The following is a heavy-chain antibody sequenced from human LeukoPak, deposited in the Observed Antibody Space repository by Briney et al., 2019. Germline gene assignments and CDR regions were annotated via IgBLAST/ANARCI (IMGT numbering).Heavy chain of an antibody. V-gene: IGHV1-2*02. CDR1: GYTFTGYY. D-gene: IGHD2-15*01. CDR2: INPNSGGT. Sequence: GASVKVSCKASGYTFTGYYMHWVRQAPGQGLEWMGWINPNSGGTNCAQKFQGRVTMTRDTSISTAYMELSRLRSDDTAVYYCARDAEDIVVVVAASGWFDPWGQGTLVTVSS. CDR3: ARDAEDIVVVVAASGWFDP. J-gene: IGHJ5*02.